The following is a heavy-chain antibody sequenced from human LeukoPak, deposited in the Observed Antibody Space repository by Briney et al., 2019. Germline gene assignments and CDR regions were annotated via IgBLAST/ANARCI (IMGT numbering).Heavy chain of an antibody. D-gene: IGHD6-6*01. CDR3: ARDPLEVGSSSGWFDP. J-gene: IGHJ5*02. Sequence: GGSLRLSCAASGFTFSSYGMHWVRQAPGKGLEWVAVISYDGSNKYYADSVKGRFTISRDNSKNTLYLQMNSLRAEDTAVYYCARDPLEVGSSSGWFDPWGQGTLVTVSS. CDR2: ISYDGSNK. CDR1: GFTFSSYG. V-gene: IGHV3-30*03.